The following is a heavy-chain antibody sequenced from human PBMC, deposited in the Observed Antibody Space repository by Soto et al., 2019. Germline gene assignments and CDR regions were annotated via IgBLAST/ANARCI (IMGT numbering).Heavy chain of an antibody. CDR1: GYTFTSYA. CDR2: INPNSGGT. CDR3: ARSVLRFLEWLSSGYGMDV. Sequence: ASVKVSCKASGYTFTSYAMHWVRQAPGQGLEWMGWINPNSGGTNYAQKFQGRVTMTRDTSISTAYMELSRLRSDDTAVYYCARSVLRFLEWLSSGYGMDVWGQGTTVTVSS. V-gene: IGHV1-2*02. J-gene: IGHJ6*02. D-gene: IGHD3-3*01.